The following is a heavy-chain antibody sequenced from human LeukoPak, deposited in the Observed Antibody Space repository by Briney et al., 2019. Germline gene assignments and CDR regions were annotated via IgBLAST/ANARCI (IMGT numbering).Heavy chain of an antibody. CDR3: ARIEGDNSLDY. J-gene: IGHJ4*02. CDR1: GGSISSYY. Sequence: PSETLSLTCTVSGGSISSYYWSWIRQPPGKGLEWIAYIHSSGSTNYNPSLKSRVIIPVDTSRSQLSLKLSSVTAADTAMYYCARIEGDNSLDYWGQGTLVTVSS. CDR2: IHSSGST. D-gene: IGHD3-16*01. V-gene: IGHV4-59*01.